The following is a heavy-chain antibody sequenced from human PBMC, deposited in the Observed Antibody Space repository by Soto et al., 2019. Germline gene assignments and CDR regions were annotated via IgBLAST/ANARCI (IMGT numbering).Heavy chain of an antibody. CDR1: GGSISSYY. Sequence: QVQLQESGPGLVKPSETLSLTCTVSGGSISSYYWGWIRQPPGKGLEWIGYIYYSGSTNYNPSLKSRVTISVDTSKNQFSLKLSSVTAADTAVYYCARGLVVLVPAATNYYYGLDVWGQGTTVTVSS. V-gene: IGHV4-59*01. CDR2: IYYSGST. J-gene: IGHJ6*02. CDR3: ARGLVVLVPAATNYYYGLDV. D-gene: IGHD2-2*01.